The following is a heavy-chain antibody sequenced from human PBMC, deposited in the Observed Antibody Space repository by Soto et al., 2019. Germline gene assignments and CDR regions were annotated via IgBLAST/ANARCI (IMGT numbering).Heavy chain of an antibody. D-gene: IGHD3-16*01. CDR2: ISAYNGNT. CDR3: ARDAYTAWDV. V-gene: IGHV1-18*01. CDR1: GGTFSSYT. J-gene: IGHJ6*02. Sequence: VSVKVSCKAPGGTFSSYTISWVRQAPGQGLEWMGWISAYNGNTNYAQKLQGGVTMTTDTSTSTAYMELRSLRSDDTAVYYCARDAYTAWDVWGQGTTVTVSS.